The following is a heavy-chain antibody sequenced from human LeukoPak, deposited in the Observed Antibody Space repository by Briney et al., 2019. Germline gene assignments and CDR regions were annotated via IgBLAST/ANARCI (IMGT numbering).Heavy chain of an antibody. V-gene: IGHV3-49*03. CDR2: IRNKADGGTT. D-gene: IGHD4-17*01. Sequence: GGSLRLSCTTSGFTFGDSAMSWFRQAPGKGLEWVGFIRNKADGGTTEYAASVEGRLTISGDESKSIAYLQMNSLRAEDTAVYYCAGHYGDFAFDIWGQGTMVTVSS. CDR3: AGHYGDFAFDI. CDR1: GFTFGDSA. J-gene: IGHJ3*02.